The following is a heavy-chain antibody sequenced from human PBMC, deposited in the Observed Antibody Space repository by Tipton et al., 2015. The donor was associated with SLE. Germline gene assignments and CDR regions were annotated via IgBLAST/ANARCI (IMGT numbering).Heavy chain of an antibody. D-gene: IGHD3-22*01. V-gene: IGHV4-59*11. CDR2: IYYRGST. CDR1: GGSISSHY. J-gene: IGHJ4*02. Sequence: TLSLTCTVSGGSISSHYWSWIRQPPGKGLEWIGYIYYRGSTNYNPSLKSRVTISVDTSKNQFSLKLSSVTAADTAVYYCARRSPSDYYDSSGYSYFDYWGQGTLVTVSS. CDR3: ARRSPSDYYDSSGYSYFDY.